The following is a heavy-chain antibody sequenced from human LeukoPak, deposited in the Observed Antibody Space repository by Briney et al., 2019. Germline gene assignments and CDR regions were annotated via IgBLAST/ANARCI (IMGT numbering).Heavy chain of an antibody. CDR2: ISSSSRTI. CDR1: GITFSTYI. V-gene: IGHV3-48*02. CDR3: ARDYYDSSGYFYPNAFDI. Sequence: TGGSLRLSCAASGITFSTYIMNWVRQAPGEGLEWISYISSSSRTIYYADSVKGRFTISSDNAKNSLYLQMNSLRDEDTAVYYCARDYYDSSGYFYPNAFDIWGQGTMVTVSS. J-gene: IGHJ3*02. D-gene: IGHD3-22*01.